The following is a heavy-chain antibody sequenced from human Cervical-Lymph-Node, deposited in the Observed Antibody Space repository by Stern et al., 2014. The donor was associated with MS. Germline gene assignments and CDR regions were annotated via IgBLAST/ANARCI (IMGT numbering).Heavy chain of an antibody. Sequence: QVQLVESEAEVKRPGSSVKVSCKASGGSFNSYTINWVRQAPGQGLEWMGRIVPSLGLAHYAQRFKDRVTITADKSTNTAYLEMNNLKPEDTAVYYCARPGPGGGYNLFSGGQGTLVTVSS. J-gene: IGHJ4*02. CDR3: ARPGPGGGYNLFS. V-gene: IGHV1-69*09. D-gene: IGHD5-24*01. CDR1: GGSFNSYT. CDR2: IVPSLGLA.